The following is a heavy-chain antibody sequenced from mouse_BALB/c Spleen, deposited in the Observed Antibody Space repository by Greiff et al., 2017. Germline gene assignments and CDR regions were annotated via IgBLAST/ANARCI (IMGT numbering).Heavy chain of an antibody. J-gene: IGHJ4*01. CDR1: GYTFTDYY. CDR2: IYPGSGNT. CDR3: ARGGSSYAMDD. V-gene: IGHV1-77*01. Sequence: VKVVESGAELARPGASVKLSCKASGYTFTDYYINWVQQRTGQGLEWIGEIYPGSGNTYYNEKFKGKATLTADKSSSTAYMQLSSLTSEDSAVYFCARGGSSYAMDDWGQGTSVTVSS. D-gene: IGHD1-1*01.